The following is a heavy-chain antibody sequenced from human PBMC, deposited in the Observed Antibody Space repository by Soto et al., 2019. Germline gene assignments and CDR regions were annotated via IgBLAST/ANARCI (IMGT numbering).Heavy chain of an antibody. V-gene: IGHV3-23*01. D-gene: IGHD4-17*01. CDR3: ARDLRTLYYFDY. J-gene: IGHJ4*02. CDR2: IIGSGGRT. CDR1: RFTFSSYA. Sequence: EVQLLESGGGLVQPGGSLRLSCAASRFTFSSYAMSWVRQAPGKGLEWVSTIIGSGGRTYYADSVKGRFTISRDNSKKTLYLQMNSLRAEDTAVYYCARDLRTLYYFDYWGQGTLVTVSS.